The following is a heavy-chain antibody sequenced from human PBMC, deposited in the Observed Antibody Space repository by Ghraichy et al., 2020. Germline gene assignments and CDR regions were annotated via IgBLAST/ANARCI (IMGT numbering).Heavy chain of an antibody. CDR3: ARGSTMVRGVSPTGYYGMDV. CDR1: GYTFTSYD. CDR2: MNPNSGNT. D-gene: IGHD3-10*01. Sequence: SVKVSCKASGYTFTSYDINWVRQATGQGLEWMGWMNPNSGNTVYAQNFQGRVTMTRNTSISTAYMELSSLRSDDTAVSYCARGSTMVRGVSPTGYYGMDVWGQGTTVTVSS. V-gene: IGHV1-8*01. J-gene: IGHJ6*02.